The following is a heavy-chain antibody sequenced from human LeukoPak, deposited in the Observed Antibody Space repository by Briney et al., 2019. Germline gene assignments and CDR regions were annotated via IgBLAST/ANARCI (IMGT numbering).Heavy chain of an antibody. CDR3: ARGTRLIRFLEWLPFYGMDV. CDR1: DGSISSYY. V-gene: IGHV4-34*01. Sequence: SETLSLTCTVSDGSISSYYWSWIRQPPGKGLEWIGEINHSGSTNYNPSLKSRVTISVDTSKNQFSLKLSSVTAADTAVYYCARGTRLIRFLEWLPFYGMDVWGQGTTVTVSS. CDR2: INHSGST. J-gene: IGHJ6*02. D-gene: IGHD3-3*01.